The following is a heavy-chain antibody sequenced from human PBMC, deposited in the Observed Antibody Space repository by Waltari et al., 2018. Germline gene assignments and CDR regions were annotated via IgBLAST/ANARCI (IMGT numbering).Heavy chain of an antibody. V-gene: IGHV3-21*01. CDR1: GFTFSSYS. J-gene: IGHJ4*01. D-gene: IGHD6-13*01. CDR2: ISSSSSDI. Sequence: EVQLLESGGGLVKPGGSLRLSCAASGFTFSSYSMNWVRQTPGKGLEWVSSISSSSSDIYYADSVKGRFTISRDNAKNSLYLQMNSLRAEDTAVYYCARAPIAAAGLFDYWGQGTLVTVSS. CDR3: ARAPIAAAGLFDY.